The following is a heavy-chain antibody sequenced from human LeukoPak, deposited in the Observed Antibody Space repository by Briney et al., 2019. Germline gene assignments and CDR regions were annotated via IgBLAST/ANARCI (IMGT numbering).Heavy chain of an antibody. CDR2: IAHHGNNK. J-gene: IGHJ4*02. V-gene: IGHV3-30*02. CDR1: GFTFSSSA. CDR3: AKDGSWSCTD. Sequence: PGGSLRLSCGASGFTFSSSAMHWVPQGAGKGLEWVAYIAHHGNNKYYADSVKGRFTISRDNSKGSLYLQMNSLRADDTAVYYCAKDGSWSCTDWGQGTLVRVSS. D-gene: IGHD2-8*02.